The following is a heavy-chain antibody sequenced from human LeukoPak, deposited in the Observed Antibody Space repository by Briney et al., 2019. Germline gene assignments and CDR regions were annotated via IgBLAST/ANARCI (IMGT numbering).Heavy chain of an antibody. J-gene: IGHJ4*02. Sequence: GGSLRLSCAASGFIFSSYAMHWVRQAPGKGLEWVAVVSYDGSNKYYADSVKGRFTISRDNSENTLYLQMNSLRAEDTAVYYCARSTSSEYDIYHFDYWGQGTLVTVSS. CDR2: VSYDGSNK. CDR3: ARSTSSEYDIYHFDY. CDR1: GFIFSSYA. V-gene: IGHV3-30*04. D-gene: IGHD3-9*01.